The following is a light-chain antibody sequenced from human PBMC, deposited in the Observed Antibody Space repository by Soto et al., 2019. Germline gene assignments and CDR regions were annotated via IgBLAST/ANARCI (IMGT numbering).Light chain of an antibody. CDR3: NSYSTSNTLVV. V-gene: IGLV2-14*03. CDR2: DVS. J-gene: IGLJ2*01. CDR1: SNDAGGYDY. Sequence: QSVLTQPASVSGAAGQAITLSCTGTSNDAGGYDYVSWYQQHPGKAPKLMIFDVSNRPSGVSTRFSGSKSGNTASLTISGLQAEDEADYYCNSYSTSNTLVVFGGGTKVTVL.